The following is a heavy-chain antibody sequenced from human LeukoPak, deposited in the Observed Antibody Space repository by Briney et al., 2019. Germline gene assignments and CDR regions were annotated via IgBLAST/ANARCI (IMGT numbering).Heavy chain of an antibody. CDR2: ITDSGRDT. J-gene: IGHJ4*02. CDR3: AKDRIVYSSGWYGNFDY. D-gene: IGHD6-19*01. CDR1: GFTFRTYW. V-gene: IGHV3-23*01. Sequence: PGGSLRLSCVASGFTFRTYWMHWVRQAPGKRLEWVSSITDSGRDTYYAGSVKGRITISRDNSKNTLYLQMNSLRAEDTAVYYCAKDRIVYSSGWYGNFDYWGQGTLVTVSS.